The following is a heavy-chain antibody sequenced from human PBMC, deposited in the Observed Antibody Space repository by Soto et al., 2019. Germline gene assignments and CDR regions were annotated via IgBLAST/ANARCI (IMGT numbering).Heavy chain of an antibody. CDR2: ISGSGSST. CDR3: ARDLWGYCGTDCYPLDV. Sequence: GXSLRLSCAASGFTFSSYALSWVRQASGDGLEWVSAISGSGSSTYYADSVKGRFTISRDNSKNTLYLQMNSLRAEDTVVYYCARDLWGYCGTDCYPLDVWGQGTTVTVSS. D-gene: IGHD2-21*02. CDR1: GFTFSSYA. J-gene: IGHJ6*02. V-gene: IGHV3-23*01.